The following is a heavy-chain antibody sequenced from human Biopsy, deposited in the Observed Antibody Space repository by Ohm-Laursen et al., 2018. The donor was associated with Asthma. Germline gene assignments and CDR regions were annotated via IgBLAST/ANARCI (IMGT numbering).Heavy chain of an antibody. CDR3: AKEVFPGWELRRGPDS. V-gene: IGHV3-30*18. J-gene: IGHJ4*02. CDR2: ISSDVRE. Sequence: RSLRLSCSASGFTFRNFGMHWVRQAPGKGLEWVALISSDVREWYADSVKGRFTISRDNSRNTLHLEMNSLRAEDTAVYFRAKEVFPGWELRRGPDSWGQGTLVTVSS. CDR1: GFTFRNFG. D-gene: IGHD1-26*01.